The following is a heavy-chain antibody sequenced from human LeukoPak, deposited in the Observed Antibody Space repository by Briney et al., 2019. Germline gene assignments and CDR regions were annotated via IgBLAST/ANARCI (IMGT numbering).Heavy chain of an antibody. CDR2: ISSSSSYI. D-gene: IGHD2-21*01. J-gene: IGHJ4*02. CDR3: ARAVYCGGDCYHPPFDY. CDR1: GFTFSSYS. V-gene: IGHV3-21*01. Sequence: AGGSLRLSCAASGFTFSSYSMNWVRQAPGKGLEWVSSISSSSSYIYYADSVKGRFTISRDNAKNSLYLQMNSLRAEDTAVYYCARAVYCGGDCYHPPFDYWGQGTLVTVSS.